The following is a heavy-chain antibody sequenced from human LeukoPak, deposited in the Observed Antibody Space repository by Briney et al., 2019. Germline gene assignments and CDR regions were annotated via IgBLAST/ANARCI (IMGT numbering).Heavy chain of an antibody. CDR2: IYYSGST. CDR1: GGSISSYY. V-gene: IGHV4-59*01. Sequence: PSENLSLTCTVSGGSISSYYWSWIRQPPGKGLEWIGYIYYSGSTNYNPSPKSRVTISVDTSKNQFSLKLSSVTAADTAVYYCARLLITMVRGVIIHSLDYWGQGTLVTVSS. J-gene: IGHJ4*02. D-gene: IGHD3-10*01. CDR3: ARLLITMVRGVIIHSLDY.